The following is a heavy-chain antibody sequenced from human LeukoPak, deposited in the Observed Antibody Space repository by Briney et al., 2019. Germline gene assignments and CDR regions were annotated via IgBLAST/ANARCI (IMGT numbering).Heavy chain of an antibody. J-gene: IGHJ4*02. Sequence: SETLSLTCAVYGGSFSGYYWSWIRQPPGKGLEWIGEIDHSGRTNSNASLKSRVTISVDMSKNQFSLRLSSVTAADTAVYYCARKSIVTAGRKPYDVWDQGTLITVSP. V-gene: IGHV4-34*01. CDR1: GGSFSGYY. CDR2: IDHSGRT. CDR3: ARKSIVTAGRKPYDV. D-gene: IGHD6-13*01.